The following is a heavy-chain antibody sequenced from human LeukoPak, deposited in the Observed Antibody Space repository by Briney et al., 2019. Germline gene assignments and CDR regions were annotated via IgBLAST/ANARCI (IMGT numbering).Heavy chain of an antibody. CDR1: GFTFSSYE. CDR2: ISSSGSTI. CDR3: ARAIGDFGRYGVDV. Sequence: PGGSLRLSCAASGFTFSSYEMKWVRQAAGKGLQWVSYISSSGSTIYYADSVKGRFTISRDNAKNSLYLQMNSLRVEDTAVYYCARAIGDFGRYGVDVWGQGTTITVFS. D-gene: IGHD4-17*01. J-gene: IGHJ6*02. V-gene: IGHV3-48*03.